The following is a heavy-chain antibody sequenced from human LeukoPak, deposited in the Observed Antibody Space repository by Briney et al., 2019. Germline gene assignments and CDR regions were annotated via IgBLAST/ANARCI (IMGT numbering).Heavy chain of an antibody. CDR3: ARVQSYDSSGYYPYDAFDI. J-gene: IGHJ3*02. V-gene: IGHV3-21*01. CDR2: ISSSSSYI. CDR1: GFTFSSYS. D-gene: IGHD3-22*01. Sequence: GGSLRLSCAASGFTFSSYSMNWVRQAPGKGLGWVSSISSSSSYIYYADSVKGRFTISRDNAKNSLYLQMNSLRDEDTAVYYCARVQSYDSSGYYPYDAFDIWGQGTMVTVSS.